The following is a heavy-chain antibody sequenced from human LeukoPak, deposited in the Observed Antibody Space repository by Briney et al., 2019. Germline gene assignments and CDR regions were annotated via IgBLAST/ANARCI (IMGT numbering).Heavy chain of an antibody. D-gene: IGHD3-10*01. CDR3: AKDMGVRGVIDLYYMDV. V-gene: IGHV3-43*01. CDR2: ISWDGAAT. CDR1: GFLFHDYT. Sequence: GGSLRLSCAASGFLFHDYTMHWVRQTPGKGLEWVSRISWDGAATSYVDSVRGRFTISRDNSKNSLYLQMNSLRTEDTALYYCAKDMGVRGVIDLYYMDVWGKGTTVTVSS. J-gene: IGHJ6*03.